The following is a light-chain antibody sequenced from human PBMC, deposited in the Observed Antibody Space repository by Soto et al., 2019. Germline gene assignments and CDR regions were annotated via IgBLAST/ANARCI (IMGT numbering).Light chain of an antibody. V-gene: IGKV3-11*01. Sequence: EIVLTQSPATLSLSPGERATLSCRASQRVSSYLAWYQQKPGQAPRLLIYDASNRATGIPARFSGSGSGTDFTLTISSLEPEDFAVYYCQKRSNWPLLYTFGQGTKLEIK. CDR3: QKRSNWPLLYT. J-gene: IGKJ2*01. CDR2: DAS. CDR1: QRVSSY.